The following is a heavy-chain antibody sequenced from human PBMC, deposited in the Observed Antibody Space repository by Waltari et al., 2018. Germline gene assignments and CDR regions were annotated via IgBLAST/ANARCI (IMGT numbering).Heavy chain of an antibody. CDR3: ARDANFDWSDYYYMDV. Sequence: QVQLQESGPGLVKPSETLSLTCTVSGGSISSYYWSWIRQPAGKGLEWIGRIYTSGSTNYNPSLKSRVTMSVDTSKNQFSLKLSSVTAADTAVYYCARDANFDWSDYYYMDVWGKGTTVTISS. CDR2: IYTSGST. J-gene: IGHJ6*03. V-gene: IGHV4-4*07. D-gene: IGHD3-9*01. CDR1: GGSISSYY.